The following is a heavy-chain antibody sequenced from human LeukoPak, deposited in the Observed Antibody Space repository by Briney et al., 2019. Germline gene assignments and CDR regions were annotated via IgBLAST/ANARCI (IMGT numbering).Heavy chain of an antibody. V-gene: IGHV4-34*01. J-gene: IGHJ4*02. CDR3: ARALPYYDILTGYSPYYFDY. CDR2: INHSGST. D-gene: IGHD3-9*01. CDR1: GGSFSGYY. Sequence: SETLSLTCAVYGGSFSGYYWSWIRQPPGEGLEWIGEINHSGSTNYNPSLKSRVTISVDTSKNQFSLKLSSVTAADTAVYYCARALPYYDILTGYSPYYFDYWGQGTLVTVSS.